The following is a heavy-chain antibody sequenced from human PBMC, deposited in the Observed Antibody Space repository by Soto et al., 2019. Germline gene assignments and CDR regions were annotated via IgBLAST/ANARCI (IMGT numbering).Heavy chain of an antibody. Sequence: QVQLQESGPGLVQPSQTLSLTCTVSGGSISSGGYYWSWIRQHPGTGLEWIGHISYSGSTYYNTXLXSXSTISVDTSRHQFSLIVNSVTAADTAVYYCARGVLHWGQGTLVTVSS. CDR1: GGSISSGGYY. V-gene: IGHV4-31*01. J-gene: IGHJ4*01. CDR3: ARGVLH. CDR2: ISYSGST.